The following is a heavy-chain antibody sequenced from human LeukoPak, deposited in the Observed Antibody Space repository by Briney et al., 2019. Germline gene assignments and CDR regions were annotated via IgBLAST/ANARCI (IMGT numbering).Heavy chain of an antibody. D-gene: IGHD6-13*01. J-gene: IGHJ4*02. V-gene: IGHV3-23*01. CDR3: ARDPHPYSSSWYTRGYGIFDY. CDR2: IVGSGGST. Sequence: PGGSLRLSCTASGFMFSSYVMTWVRQAPGKGLEWVSGIVGSGGSTYYADPVKGRFTISRDNSKNTLYLQMNNVRAEDTAVYYCARDPHPYSSSWYTRGYGIFDYWGQGTLVTVSS. CDR1: GFMFSSYV.